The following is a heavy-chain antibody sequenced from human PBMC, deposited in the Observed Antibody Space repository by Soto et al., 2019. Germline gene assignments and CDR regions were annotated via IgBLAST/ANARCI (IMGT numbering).Heavy chain of an antibody. CDR2: ISSSSSYT. J-gene: IGHJ6*02. V-gene: IGHV3-11*06. Sequence: PGGSLRLSCAAPGFTFSDYYMSWIRQAPGKGLEWVSYISSSSSYTNYADSVKGRFTISRDNAKNSLYLQMHSLRAEDTAVYYCARPSYYSYGMDVLGQGTTVTVSS. CDR1: GFTFSDYY. CDR3: ARPSYYSYGMDV.